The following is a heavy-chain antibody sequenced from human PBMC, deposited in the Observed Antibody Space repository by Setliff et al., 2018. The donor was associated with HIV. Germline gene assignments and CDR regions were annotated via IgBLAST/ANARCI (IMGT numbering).Heavy chain of an antibody. Sequence: PSETLSLTCAVYGESFSGYFWSWIRQPPGKGLEWIGEINHSGSTNYNPSLKSRVTISIDMSKKRFSLKLTSVTAADTAVYYCARLHTDYGSWFFDHWGQGILVTVSS. D-gene: IGHD3-10*01. V-gene: IGHV4-34*01. J-gene: IGHJ5*02. CDR3: ARLHTDYGSWFFDH. CDR1: GESFSGYF. CDR2: INHSGST.